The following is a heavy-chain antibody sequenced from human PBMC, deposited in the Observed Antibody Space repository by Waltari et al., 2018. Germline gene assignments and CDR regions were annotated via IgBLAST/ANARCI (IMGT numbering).Heavy chain of an antibody. CDR3: AREYYYYMDV. Sequence: EVQLVESGGGLVQPGGSLRLSGAASGFTFSSYEMNWVRQGPGKGLEWVSYISSSGSTIYYADSVKGRFTISRDNAKNSLYLQMNSLRAEDTAVYYCAREYYYYMDVWGKGTTVTVSS. V-gene: IGHV3-48*03. CDR2: ISSSGSTI. CDR1: GFTFSSYE. J-gene: IGHJ6*03.